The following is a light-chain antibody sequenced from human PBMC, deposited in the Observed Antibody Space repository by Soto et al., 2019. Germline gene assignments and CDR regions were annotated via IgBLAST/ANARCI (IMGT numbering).Light chain of an antibody. V-gene: IGKV3-20*01. CDR3: QLYGRSPFT. CDR1: QSVSSNY. Sequence: EIVITQSPGTLSLSPVETATPSCRAIQSVSSNYVALFHQKPGQSPRFLIYGALSRATGIPDRFSASGSGTDFTVTICRLEPEDSAVYYCQLYGRSPFTFGPGTKVYIK. CDR2: GAL. J-gene: IGKJ3*01.